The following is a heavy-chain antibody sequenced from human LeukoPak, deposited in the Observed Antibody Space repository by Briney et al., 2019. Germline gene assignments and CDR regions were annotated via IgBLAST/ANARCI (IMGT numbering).Heavy chain of an antibody. V-gene: IGHV3-30*02. D-gene: IGHD1-26*01. CDR3: AKPRSLNIVGGAVDY. J-gene: IGHJ4*02. CDR1: GFTFSSYG. Sequence: GGSLRLSCTASGFTFSSYGMNWVRQAPGKGLEWVAFIRYDGSNKYYAESVKGRFTFSRDNSKNTLYLQMNSLRAEDTAVYYCAKPRSLNIVGGAVDYWGQGTLVTVSS. CDR2: IRYDGSNK.